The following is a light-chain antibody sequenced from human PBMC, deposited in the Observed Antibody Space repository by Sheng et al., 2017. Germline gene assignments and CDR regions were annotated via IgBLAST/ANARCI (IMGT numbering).Light chain of an antibody. CDR2: AAS. V-gene: IGKV1-39*01. CDR3: QQSYSTLGT. J-gene: IGKJ4*01. CDR1: QSISSY. Sequence: DIQMTQSPSSLSASVGDRVTITCRASQSISSYLNWYQQKPGKAPKLLIYAASSLQSGVPSRFSGSGSGTDFTLTISSLQPEDFATYYCQQSYSTLGTFGGGTEGGDQT.